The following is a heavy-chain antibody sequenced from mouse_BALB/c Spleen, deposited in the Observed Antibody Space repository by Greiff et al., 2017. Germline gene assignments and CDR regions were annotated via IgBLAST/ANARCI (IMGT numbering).Heavy chain of an antibody. J-gene: IGHJ4*01. V-gene: IGHV14-4*02. D-gene: IGHD2-3*01. CDR3: NGGWSYAMDY. CDR1: GFNIKDYY. Sequence: VQLQQSGAELVRSGASVKLSCTASGFNIKDYYMHWVKQRPEQGLEWIGWIDPENGDTEYAPKFQGKATMTADTSSNTAYLQLSSLTSEDTAVYYCNGGWSYAMDYWGQGTSVTVSS. CDR2: IDPENGDT.